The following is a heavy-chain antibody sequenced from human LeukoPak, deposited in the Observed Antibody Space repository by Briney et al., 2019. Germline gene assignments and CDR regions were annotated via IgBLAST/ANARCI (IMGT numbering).Heavy chain of an antibody. Sequence: GGSLRLSCAASGFTFSSYAMSWVRQAPGKVLEWVSALSGSGGSTYHGDSGKGRFTISRDNSKNTLDLQMKSLRAADTAVYYCAKDHDHDYVWGSYRDLYAFDIWGQGTMVTVSS. V-gene: IGHV3-23*01. CDR1: GFTFSSYA. D-gene: IGHD3-16*02. J-gene: IGHJ3*02. CDR2: LSGSGGST. CDR3: AKDHDHDYVWGSYRDLYAFDI.